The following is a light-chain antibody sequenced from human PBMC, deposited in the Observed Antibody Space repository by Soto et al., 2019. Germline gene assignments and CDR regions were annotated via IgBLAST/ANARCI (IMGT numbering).Light chain of an antibody. CDR1: QSVRSY. CDR3: QQRRSWPPTIT. J-gene: IGKJ5*01. CDR2: GAS. Sequence: EIVLTQSRATLSLSAEERAAVSCRASQSVRSYLAWYQQKPGQAPRLLIYGASYRATDIPPRFSGSGSGTDFTLTISSIEPEDFAVYYCQQRRSWPPTITFGQGTRLEIK. V-gene: IGKV3-11*01.